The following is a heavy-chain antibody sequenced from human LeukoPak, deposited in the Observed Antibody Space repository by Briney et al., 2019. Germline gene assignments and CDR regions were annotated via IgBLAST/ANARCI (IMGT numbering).Heavy chain of an antibody. CDR2: LNDGGTTT. J-gene: IGHJ4*02. V-gene: IGHV3-21*06. Sequence: GGSVSLSGAACRLTYSTYTMNWARQAPGKGREWGAALNDGGTTTHYAFSVKGRITIARDNAQNFLYLRMHGPIGADAALYHSARGDSRDFWGQGTLVTVSS. D-gene: IGHD3-22*01. CDR3: ARGDSRDF. CDR1: RLTYSTYT.